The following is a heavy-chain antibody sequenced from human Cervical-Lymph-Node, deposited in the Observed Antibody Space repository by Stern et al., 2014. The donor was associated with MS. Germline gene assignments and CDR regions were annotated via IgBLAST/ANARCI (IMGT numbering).Heavy chain of an antibody. CDR2: IHNSGTT. J-gene: IGHJ4*02. D-gene: IGHD3-10*01. V-gene: IGHV4-31*03. CDR1: GDSVSRGDYL. Sequence: VQLVESGPGLVKPSQTLSLTCTVSGDSVSRGDYLWTWIRQLPGKGLEWIGCIHNSGTTYYNPSLRSRVSILVDTSKSQFSLKLSSVTAADTAVYFCAREVRGASFFDYWGQGALVTVSS. CDR3: AREVRGASFFDY.